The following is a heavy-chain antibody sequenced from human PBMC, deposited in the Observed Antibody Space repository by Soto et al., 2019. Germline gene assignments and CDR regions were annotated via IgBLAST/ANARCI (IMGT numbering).Heavy chain of an antibody. CDR2: INPNSGGT. J-gene: IGHJ5*02. Sequence: ASVKVSCKASGYTFTGYYMHWVRQAPGQGLEWMGWINPNSGGTNYAQKFQGRVTMTRDTSISTAYMELSRLRSDDTAVYYCARDRAAAGMSYNWFDPWGQGTLVTVS. CDR3: ARDRAAAGMSYNWFDP. CDR1: GYTFTGYY. V-gene: IGHV1-2*02. D-gene: IGHD6-13*01.